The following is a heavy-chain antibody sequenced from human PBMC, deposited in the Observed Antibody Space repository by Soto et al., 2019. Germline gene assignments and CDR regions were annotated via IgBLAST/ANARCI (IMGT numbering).Heavy chain of an antibody. J-gene: IGHJ5*02. V-gene: IGHV3-21*06. CDR1: TFNSYS. CDR2: ISSGSAYI. Sequence: ESGGGLVKPGGSLRLSCSFTFNSYSLNWVRQAPGKGLGWVSSISSGSAYIKYADSVKGRFTISRDNANNFLYLQMSSLRVDDTALYYCTRDQGGSYDSWFDPWGQGTLVTVSS. D-gene: IGHD1-26*01. CDR3: TRDQGGSYDSWFDP.